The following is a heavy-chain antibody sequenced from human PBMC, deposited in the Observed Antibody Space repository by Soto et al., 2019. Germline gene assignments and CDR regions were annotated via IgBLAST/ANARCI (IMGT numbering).Heavy chain of an antibody. CDR2: INPLPTSGST. CDR3: ARDLAAAAY. CDR1: GYIFTNYY. D-gene: IGHD6-13*01. J-gene: IGHJ4*02. V-gene: IGHV1-46*01. Sequence: QVQLVQSGAEVKKPGASVKVSCKVSGYIFTNYYIHWVRQAPGQGLEWMAIINPLPTSGSTNYAQKFQGRVTVTRDTSTSTVYLELSSLRSDDTAVYYCARDLAAAAYWGQGTLVTVSS.